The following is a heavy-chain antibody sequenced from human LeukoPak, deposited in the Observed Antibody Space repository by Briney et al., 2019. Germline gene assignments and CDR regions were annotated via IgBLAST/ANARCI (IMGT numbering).Heavy chain of an antibody. CDR3: ARATSLVLPAADHYYYGLAV. CDR1: GYTFTSYG. Sequence: ASVKVSRKASGYTFTSYGISWVRQAPGQGLEWMGWISAYNGNTNYAQKLQGRVTMTTDTSTSTAYMELRSLRSDDTAVYYCARATSLVLPAADHYYYGLAVWGQGTTVTVSS. CDR2: ISAYNGNT. V-gene: IGHV1-18*01. J-gene: IGHJ6*02. D-gene: IGHD2-2*01.